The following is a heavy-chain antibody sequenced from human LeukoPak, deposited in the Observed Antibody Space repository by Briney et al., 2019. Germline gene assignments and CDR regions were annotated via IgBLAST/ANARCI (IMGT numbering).Heavy chain of an antibody. CDR1: GYTLTELS. Sequence: PGASVKVSCKVSGYTLTELSTHWVRQAPGKGLEWMGGFDPEDGETIYAQKFQGRVTMTEDTSTDTAYMELSSLRSEDTAVYYCATIWEQWLVRSDAFDIWGQGTMVTVSS. CDR2: FDPEDGET. V-gene: IGHV1-24*01. D-gene: IGHD6-19*01. J-gene: IGHJ3*02. CDR3: ATIWEQWLVRSDAFDI.